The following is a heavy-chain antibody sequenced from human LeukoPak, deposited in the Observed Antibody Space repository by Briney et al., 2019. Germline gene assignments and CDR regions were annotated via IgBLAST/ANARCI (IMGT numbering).Heavy chain of an antibody. CDR2: INPNSGGT. CDR3: ARELNQAAAGNDY. Sequence: ASVKVSRKASGYTFTGDYMHWVRQAPGQGLEWMGWINPNSGGTNYAQKFQGRVTMTRDTSISTAYMELSRLRSDDTAVYYCARELNQAAAGNDYWGQGTLVTVSS. J-gene: IGHJ4*02. D-gene: IGHD6-13*01. V-gene: IGHV1-2*02. CDR1: GYTFTGDY.